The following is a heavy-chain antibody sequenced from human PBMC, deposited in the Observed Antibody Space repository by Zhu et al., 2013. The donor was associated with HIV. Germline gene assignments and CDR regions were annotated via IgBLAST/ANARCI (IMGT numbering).Heavy chain of an antibody. D-gene: IGHD3-22*01. J-gene: IGHJ5*02. V-gene: IGHV1-69*01. CDR2: FISMFDIA. Sequence: QVQLVQSGAEVKKPGSSVKVSCKASGGTFSSYFISWVRQAPGQGLEWMGGFISMFDIANYAQKFQGRVTITADESTSTAYMELSSLSSEDTVLLYCARGGEIMKLVVTKVWFDPWGQGTLVTVSS. CDR1: GGTFSSYF. CDR3: ARGGEIMKLVVTKVWFDP.